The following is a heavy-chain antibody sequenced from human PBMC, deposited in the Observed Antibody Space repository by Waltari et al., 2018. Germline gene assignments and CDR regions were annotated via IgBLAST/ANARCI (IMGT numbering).Heavy chain of an antibody. Sequence: VQLVESGGGVIQSGGSLSLFCAASGFMFGRRGLGWVCQAPGKGLEWVANIKQDGTEKIYVDSVKVRFTILRDNAKNSLFLQMNSLRADDTGVYYCARILCDGSKCYNGLDVWGQGTAVTVSS. D-gene: IGHD3-10*01. CDR3: ARILCDGSKCYNGLDV. J-gene: IGHJ6*02. CDR1: GFMFGRRG. CDR2: IKQDGTEK. V-gene: IGHV3-7*01.